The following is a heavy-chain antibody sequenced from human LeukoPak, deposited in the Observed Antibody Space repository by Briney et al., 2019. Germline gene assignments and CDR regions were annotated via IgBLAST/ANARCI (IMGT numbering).Heavy chain of an antibody. V-gene: IGHV3-43*01. Sequence: GGSLRLSCAASGFTFDDYTMHWVRQAPGKGLEWVSLISWDGGSAYYADSVKGRFTISRDNSKNSLYLQMNSLRTEDTALYYCAKEETIGSGYYGMDVWGQGTTVTVSS. J-gene: IGHJ6*02. CDR3: AKEETIGSGYYGMDV. CDR1: GFTFDDYT. D-gene: IGHD6-19*01. CDR2: ISWDGGSA.